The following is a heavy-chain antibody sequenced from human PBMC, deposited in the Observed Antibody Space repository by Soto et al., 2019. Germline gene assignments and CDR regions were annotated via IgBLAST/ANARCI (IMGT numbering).Heavy chain of an antibody. J-gene: IGHJ4*02. Sequence: EVQLLESGGGLVQPGGSLRLSCAAAGFTFSSYAMRWVRQAPGKGLEWVSAISGSGGSTYYADSVKGRFTISRDNSKNTLYLQMNSLRAEDTAVYYCAKGDSMIVVVNFDYWGQGTLVTVSS. V-gene: IGHV3-23*01. CDR1: GFTFSSYA. CDR3: AKGDSMIVVVNFDY. CDR2: ISGSGGST. D-gene: IGHD3-22*01.